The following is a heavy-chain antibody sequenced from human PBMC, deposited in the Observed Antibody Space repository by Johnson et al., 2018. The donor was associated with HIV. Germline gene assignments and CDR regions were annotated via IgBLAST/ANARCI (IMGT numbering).Heavy chain of an antibody. CDR2: ISFDGSNK. Sequence: QMQLVESGGGVVQPGRSLRLSCAASGLSVSYGYMPWVRQAPGKGLEWVAVISFDGSNKYYADSVKGRFTISRDNSKNTVFLQMNSLRTDDTAVYYCARDWDYAHAFDIWGQGTMVTVSS. CDR3: ARDWDYAHAFDI. V-gene: IGHV3-30-3*01. J-gene: IGHJ3*02. D-gene: IGHD4-17*01. CDR1: GLSVSYGY.